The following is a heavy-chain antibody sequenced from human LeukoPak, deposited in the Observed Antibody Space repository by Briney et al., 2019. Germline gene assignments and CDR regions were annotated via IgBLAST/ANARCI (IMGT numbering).Heavy chain of an antibody. CDR1: DYRFTTYW. D-gene: IGHD2/OR15-2a*01. CDR2: IYPADSDT. V-gene: IGHV5-51*01. J-gene: IGHJ4*02. CDR3: ARQGSGWFYVDY. Sequence: GESLQISCKGSDYRFTTYWIAWVRQLPGKGLEWMGIIYPADSDTRYSPSFQGQVTISADKSISTAYLQWSSLKASDTAMYYCARQGSGWFYVDYWGQGTLVTVSS.